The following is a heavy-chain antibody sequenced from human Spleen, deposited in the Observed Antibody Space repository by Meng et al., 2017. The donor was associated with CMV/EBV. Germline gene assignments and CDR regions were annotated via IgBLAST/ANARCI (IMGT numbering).Heavy chain of an antibody. CDR1: GFTFSNYA. CDR3: ARPHLGYCSSTSCYNYFDD. J-gene: IGHJ4*02. V-gene: IGHV3-23*01. CDR2: ISGSGDST. D-gene: IGHD2-2*01. Sequence: GGCLRLSCAASGFTFSNYAMSWVRQAPGKGLEWVSVISGSGDSTYYADSVKGRFTISRDNSKSTLYLQVNSLRAGDTAVYYCARPHLGYCSSTSCYNYFDDWGQGTLVTVSS.